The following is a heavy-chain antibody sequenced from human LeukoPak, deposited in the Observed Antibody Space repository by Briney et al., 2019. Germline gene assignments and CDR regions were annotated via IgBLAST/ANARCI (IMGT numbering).Heavy chain of an antibody. J-gene: IGHJ5*02. Sequence: GGSLRLSCAASGFTFSSYGMHWVRQAPGKGLEWVAFIRYDGSNKYYADSVKGRFTISRDNSKNTLYLQMNSLRSDDTAAYYCAREVRVGSSTNSWGQGTLVTVSS. CDR1: GFTFSSYG. CDR3: AREVRVGSSTNS. CDR2: IRYDGSNK. V-gene: IGHV3-30*02. D-gene: IGHD6-6*01.